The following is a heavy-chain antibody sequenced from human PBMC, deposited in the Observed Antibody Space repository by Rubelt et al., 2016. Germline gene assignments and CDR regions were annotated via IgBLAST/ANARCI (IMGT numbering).Heavy chain of an antibody. D-gene: IGHD3-22*01. CDR2: IYYSGST. CDR3: ARGGTGSTMIVTGYFDY. CDR1: GGSISSGGYY. J-gene: IGHJ4*02. V-gene: IGHV4-31*03. Sequence: QLQLQESGPGLVKPSETLSLTCTVSGGSISSGGYYWSWIRQHPGKGLEWIGYIYYSGSTYFNPSLKSRVTISVDTAKNQFSLKLSSVTAADTAVYYCARGGTGSTMIVTGYFDYWGQGTLVTVSS.